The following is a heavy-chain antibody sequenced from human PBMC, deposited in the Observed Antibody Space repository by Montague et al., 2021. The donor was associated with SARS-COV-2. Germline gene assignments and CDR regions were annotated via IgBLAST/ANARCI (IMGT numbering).Heavy chain of an antibody. Sequence: SLRLSCAASGFTFLSYAIHWVRQAPDKGLEWLAVISYDGNNKYYADSVKGRFTISRDNSKNTLFLQMNSLKPEDTAVYYCARTYSGTYFDYFDYWGQGTLVTVSS. CDR3: ARTYSGTYFDYFDY. CDR1: GFTFLSYA. V-gene: IGHV3-30*01. CDR2: ISYDGNNK. J-gene: IGHJ4*02. D-gene: IGHD1-26*01.